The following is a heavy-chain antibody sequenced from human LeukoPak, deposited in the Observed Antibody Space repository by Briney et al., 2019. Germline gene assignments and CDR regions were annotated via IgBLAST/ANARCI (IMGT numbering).Heavy chain of an antibody. CDR2: IYYSGST. V-gene: IGHV4-39*02. CDR3: ARESTRSSGRYYFDY. J-gene: IGHJ4*02. D-gene: IGHD3-22*01. Sequence: SEALSLTCTVSGGSISSSSYYWGWIRQPPGKGLEWIGSIYYSGSTYYNPSLKSRVTISVDTSKNQFSLKLSSVTAADTAVYYCARESTRSSGRYYFDYWGQGTLVTVSS. CDR1: GGSISSSSYY.